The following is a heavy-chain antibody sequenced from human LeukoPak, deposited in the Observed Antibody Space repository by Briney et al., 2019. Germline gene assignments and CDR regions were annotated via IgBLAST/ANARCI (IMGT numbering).Heavy chain of an antibody. Sequence: GGSLRLSCAASGFTFSSYAMSWVRQAQGKGLEWVSATSGRGGSTYYADSVKGRFTISRDNSKNTLYLQMNSLRDEDTAVYYCARDLGYCSSTSCYREGYYYYMDVWGKGTTVTVSS. CDR2: TSGRGGST. CDR1: GFTFSSYA. D-gene: IGHD2-2*02. CDR3: ARDLGYCSSTSCYREGYYYYMDV. V-gene: IGHV3-23*01. J-gene: IGHJ6*03.